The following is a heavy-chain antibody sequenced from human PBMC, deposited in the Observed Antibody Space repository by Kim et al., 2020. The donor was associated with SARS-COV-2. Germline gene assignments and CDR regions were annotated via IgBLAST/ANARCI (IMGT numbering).Heavy chain of an antibody. CDR1: GFTFSSYA. D-gene: IGHD2-15*01. J-gene: IGHJ4*02. V-gene: IGHV3-33*06. CDR2: IWYDGSNK. CDR3: AKGGVVVVAATPPFDY. Sequence: GGSLRLSCAASGFTFSSYAMHWVRQAPGKGLEWVAVIWYDGSNKYYADSVKGRFTISRDNSKNTLYLQMNSLRAEDTAVYYCAKGGVVVVAATPPFDYWGQGTLVTVSS.